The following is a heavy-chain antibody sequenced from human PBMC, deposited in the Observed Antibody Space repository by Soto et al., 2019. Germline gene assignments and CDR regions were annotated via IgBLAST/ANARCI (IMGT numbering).Heavy chain of an antibody. Sequence: TGGSLRLSWAASGFTFGDYGMHWVRQAPGKGLEWMALILHDGSAEYYADSVKGRFTISRDNSKSTLYLQMNSLRAEDTAVYYCARSRDGYSFYFYYGMDVWGQGTTVTVSS. CDR3: ARSRDGYSFYFYYGMDV. CDR1: GFTFGDYG. CDR2: ILHDGSAE. J-gene: IGHJ6*02. D-gene: IGHD4-4*01. V-gene: IGHV3-30*03.